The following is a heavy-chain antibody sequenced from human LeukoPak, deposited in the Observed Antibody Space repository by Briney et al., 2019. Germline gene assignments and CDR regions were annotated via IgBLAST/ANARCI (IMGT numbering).Heavy chain of an antibody. Sequence: GGSLRLSCAASGFTFSSYAMHWVRQAPGKGLEWVAVISYDGSNKYYADSVKGRFTISRDNSKNTLYLQMNSLRAEDTAVYYCAGDRRWLLHYFDYWGQGTLVTVSS. CDR1: GFTFSSYA. D-gene: IGHD3-22*01. CDR3: AGDRRWLLHYFDY. V-gene: IGHV3-30-3*01. J-gene: IGHJ4*02. CDR2: ISYDGSNK.